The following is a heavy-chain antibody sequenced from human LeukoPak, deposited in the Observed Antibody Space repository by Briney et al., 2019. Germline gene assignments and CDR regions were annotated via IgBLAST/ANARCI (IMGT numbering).Heavy chain of an antibody. CDR3: ASTSNTWLGLPYFDS. Sequence: SETLSLTCTVSGVSVSDGNYYWSWIRQPPGKGLEWIGYMFYAESTKYNPSLNSRVTISVDRSKNQVSLNLTSVTAADTAVYYCASTSNTWLGLPYFDSWGQGTLVTVSS. V-gene: IGHV4-61*01. CDR2: MFYAEST. CDR1: GVSVSDGNYY. J-gene: IGHJ4*02. D-gene: IGHD3-22*01.